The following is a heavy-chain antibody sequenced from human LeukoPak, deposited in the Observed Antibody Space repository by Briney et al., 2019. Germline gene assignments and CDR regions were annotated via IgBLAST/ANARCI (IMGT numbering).Heavy chain of an antibody. CDR3: ARDYYGDYGWFDP. CDR2: INPNSGGT. CDR1: GYTFTDYY. J-gene: IGHJ5*02. V-gene: IGHV1-2*02. D-gene: IGHD4-17*01. Sequence: ASVKVSCKTSGYTFTDYYMHWVRQAPGQGLEWMGWINPNSGGTNYAQKFYARVTMTRDTSISTAYMELSRLRSDDTAVYYCARDYYGDYGWFDPWGQGTLVTVSS.